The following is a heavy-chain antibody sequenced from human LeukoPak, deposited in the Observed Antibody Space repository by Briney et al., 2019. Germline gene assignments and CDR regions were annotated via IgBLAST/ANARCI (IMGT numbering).Heavy chain of an antibody. CDR1: GFTISRYW. V-gene: IGHV3-7*04. Sequence: PGGSLRLSCAASGFTISRYWMSWVRQAPGKGLEWVANIKEDGSEKYYADSVKGRFTISRDNAKNSVHLQMSSLRAEDTAVYYCSKDYFDYWGQGTLVTVSS. CDR2: IKEDGSEK. CDR3: SKDYFDY. J-gene: IGHJ4*02.